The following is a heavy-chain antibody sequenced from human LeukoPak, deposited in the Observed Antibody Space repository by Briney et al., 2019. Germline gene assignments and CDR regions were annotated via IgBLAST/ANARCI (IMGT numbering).Heavy chain of an antibody. J-gene: IGHJ3*02. D-gene: IGHD6-6*01. Sequence: SETLSLTCGVSGGSISSSNWWSWVRQPPGKGLEWIGETYHGGNTNYNPSLKSRVTVSVDTSKNQFSLKLSSVTAADTAVYYCAVTYSSSSKAFDIWGQGTMVTVSS. CDR2: TYHGGNT. V-gene: IGHV4-4*02. CDR1: GGSISSSNW. CDR3: AVTYSSSSKAFDI.